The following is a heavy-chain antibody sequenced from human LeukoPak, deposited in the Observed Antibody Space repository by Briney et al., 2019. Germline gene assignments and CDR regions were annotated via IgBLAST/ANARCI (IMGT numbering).Heavy chain of an antibody. D-gene: IGHD3-3*01. V-gene: IGHV3-21*01. Sequence: GGSLRLSCAASGFTFSSYDMNWARQAPGKGLEWVSSVSTSSSYIYYADSVKGRFTISRDNSKNTLYLQMNSLRAEDTAVYYCAKGWGIPIFGVVTNWGQGTLVTVSS. CDR3: AKGWGIPIFGVVTN. J-gene: IGHJ4*02. CDR2: VSTSSSYI. CDR1: GFTFSSYD.